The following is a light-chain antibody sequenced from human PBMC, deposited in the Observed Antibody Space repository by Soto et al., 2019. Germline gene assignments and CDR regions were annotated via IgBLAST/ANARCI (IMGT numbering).Light chain of an antibody. CDR2: DAS. CDR3: QQYNNWLMLS. CDR1: QSVSDY. J-gene: IGKJ4*01. V-gene: IGKV3-11*01. Sequence: ETVLTQSPARLSLSPGERATLSFRAGQSVSDYLAWYQQKPGQPPRLLFFDASNRVTGVPARFSGSGSGTDFTLTISRLEPEDFAIYYCQQYNNWLMLSFGGGTKVDIK.